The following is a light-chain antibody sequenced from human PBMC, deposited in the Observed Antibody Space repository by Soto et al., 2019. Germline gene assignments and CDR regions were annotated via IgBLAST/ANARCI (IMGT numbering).Light chain of an antibody. J-gene: IGKJ5*01. V-gene: IGKV3-15*01. CDR3: QQYDNWPPT. CDR2: GAS. Sequence: EVVMMQSPATLSVSPGERATLSCRASQSVSSKLAWYHQKRGQAPRLLIYGASTRATGIPARFSGSGSGTEFTLTISSLQSEDLAVYYCQQYDNWPPTFGQGTRLEIK. CDR1: QSVSSK.